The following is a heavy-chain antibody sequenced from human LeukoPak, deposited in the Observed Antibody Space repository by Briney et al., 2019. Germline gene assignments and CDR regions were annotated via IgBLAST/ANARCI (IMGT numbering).Heavy chain of an antibody. CDR3: ARATSTSGPTFDY. CDR2: INIDSSTI. CDR1: GFTFSTYR. J-gene: IGHJ4*02. Sequence: QSGGSLRLSCAASGFTFSTYRMNWVRQAPEKGLEWLSYINIDSSTIYYTDSLKGRFTISRDNAKNSLYLQMNSLRDEDTAVYYCARATSTSGPTFDYWGQGTLVTVSS. V-gene: IGHV3-48*02. D-gene: IGHD6-19*01.